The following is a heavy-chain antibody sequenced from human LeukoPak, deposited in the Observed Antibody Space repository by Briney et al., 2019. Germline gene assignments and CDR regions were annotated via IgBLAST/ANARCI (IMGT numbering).Heavy chain of an antibody. V-gene: IGHV4-39*01. CDR2: IYYSGST. CDR1: GGSTSSSSYY. J-gene: IGHJ4*02. Sequence: SETLSLTCTVSGGSTSSSSYYWGWIRQPPGKGLEWIGSIYYSGSTYYNPSLKSRVTISVDTSKNQFSLKLSSVTAADTAVYYCARHRRLNYYDSSGYPDYWGQGTLVTVSS. D-gene: IGHD3-22*01. CDR3: ARHRRLNYYDSSGYPDY.